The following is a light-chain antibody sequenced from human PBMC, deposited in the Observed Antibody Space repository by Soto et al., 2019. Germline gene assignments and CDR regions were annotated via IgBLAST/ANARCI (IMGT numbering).Light chain of an antibody. CDR3: QQRSNWPPEIT. CDR1: QSISIY. V-gene: IGKV3-11*01. J-gene: IGKJ5*01. Sequence: EIVLTQSPATRSSSPGERATLSFRTSQSISIYLAWYQQKPGQAPRLLIYDASNRATGIPARFSGSGSGTDFTLTISSLEPEDFAVYYCQQRSNWPPEITFGQGTRLEIK. CDR2: DAS.